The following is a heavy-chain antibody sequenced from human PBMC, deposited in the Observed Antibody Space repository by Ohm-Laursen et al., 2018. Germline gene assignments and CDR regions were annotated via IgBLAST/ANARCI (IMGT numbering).Heavy chain of an antibody. CDR3: ARITGDDAFDV. Sequence: TQTLTLTCTLSGFSLSTSGMRVSWIRQPPGKALEWLARIDWDDAKFYRTSLETRLTISKDTSKNQVGLTMTNMDPVDTATYYCARITGDDAFDVWGQGRMVTVSS. V-gene: IGHV2-70*04. CDR1: GFSLSTSGMR. J-gene: IGHJ3*01. CDR2: IDWDDAK. D-gene: IGHD1-1*01.